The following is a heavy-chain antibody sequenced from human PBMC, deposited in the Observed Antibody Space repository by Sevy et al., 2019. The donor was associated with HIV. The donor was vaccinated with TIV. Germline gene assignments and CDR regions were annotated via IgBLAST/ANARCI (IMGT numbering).Heavy chain of an antibody. Sequence: GGSLRLSCAASGFTFSIYNMNWVRQASGAGLEWVSSINGSGGSVYYSDSVKGRFTISRDNAWNSLYLQINSLTAEDTALYYCARGDCLDDRCLAFDYWGKGTLVTVSS. CDR1: GFTFSIYN. CDR2: INGSGGSV. V-gene: IGHV3-21*01. D-gene: IGHD3-22*01. CDR3: ARGDCLDDRCLAFDY. J-gene: IGHJ4*02.